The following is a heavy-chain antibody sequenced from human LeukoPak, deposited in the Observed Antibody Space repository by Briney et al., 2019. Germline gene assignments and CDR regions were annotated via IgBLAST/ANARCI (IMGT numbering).Heavy chain of an antibody. Sequence: PGGPLRLSCEASGFTFNTFWMTWIRQAPGKGLEWLANINQDGDEKYYVDSVKGRFTISRDNVKNSLYLQMNSLRAEDTAVYYCAREELLGAYYYYGMDVWGQGTTVTVSS. CDR1: GFTFNTFW. CDR2: INQDGDEK. CDR3: AREELLGAYYYYGMDV. D-gene: IGHD1-26*01. V-gene: IGHV3-7*01. J-gene: IGHJ6*02.